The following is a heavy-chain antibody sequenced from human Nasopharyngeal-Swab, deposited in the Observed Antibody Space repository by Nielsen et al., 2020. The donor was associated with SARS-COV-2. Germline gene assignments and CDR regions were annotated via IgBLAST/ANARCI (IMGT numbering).Heavy chain of an antibody. D-gene: IGHD2-2*01. CDR2: ISGSGGST. J-gene: IGHJ4*02. V-gene: IGHV3-23*01. CDR3: AKGGYCSSTSCKDFFDY. Sequence: WSRQPPGKGLEWVSGISGSGGSTSYADSVKGRFTISRDNSKNTLYVQMNSLRAEDTAVYYCAKGGYCSSTSCKDFFDYWGQGTLVTVSS.